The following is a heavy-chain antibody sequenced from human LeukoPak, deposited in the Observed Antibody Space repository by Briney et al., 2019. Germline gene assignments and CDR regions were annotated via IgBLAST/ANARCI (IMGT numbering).Heavy chain of an antibody. CDR3: ARQAYSSNLGWFDP. CDR1: RASISSGSND. D-gene: IGHD6-13*01. V-gene: IGHV4-39*01. CDR2: IYNSGST. J-gene: IGHJ5*02. Sequence: SETLSLTCSFHRASISSGSNDCGWLRQPPRKGLEWIGNIYNSGSTYYNPSLNSRVTISVDTSKNQFSLTLSSVTAADTAVYYCARQAYSSNLGWFDPWGKGTLVTVSS.